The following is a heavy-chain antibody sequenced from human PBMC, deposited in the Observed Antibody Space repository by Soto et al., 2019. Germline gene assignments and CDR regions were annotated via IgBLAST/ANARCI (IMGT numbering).Heavy chain of an antibody. CDR2: ISSSGSTI. Sequence: GGSLRLSCAASGFTFSDYYMSWIRQAPGKGLEWVSYISSSGSTIYYADSVKGRFTISRDNAKNSLYLQMNSLRAEDTAVYYCARVGIYDFWSGYYKSNAFDNWGQGTMVTVSS. J-gene: IGHJ3*02. V-gene: IGHV3-11*01. D-gene: IGHD3-3*01. CDR3: ARVGIYDFWSGYYKSNAFDN. CDR1: GFTFSDYY.